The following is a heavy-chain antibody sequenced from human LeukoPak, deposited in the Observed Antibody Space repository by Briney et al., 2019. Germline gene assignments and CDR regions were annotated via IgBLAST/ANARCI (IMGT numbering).Heavy chain of an antibody. CDR3: ARGAHYYDILTGYPRPQFYFDY. V-gene: IGHV4-34*01. CDR1: GGSFSGYY. J-gene: IGHJ4*02. CDR2: INHSGST. D-gene: IGHD3-9*01. Sequence: SETLSLTCAVYGGSFSGYYWSWIRQPPGKGLEWIGEINHSGSTNYNPSLKSRVTISVDTSKNQFPLNLSSVTAADTAVYYCARGAHYYDILTGYPRPQFYFDYWGQGTLVTVSS.